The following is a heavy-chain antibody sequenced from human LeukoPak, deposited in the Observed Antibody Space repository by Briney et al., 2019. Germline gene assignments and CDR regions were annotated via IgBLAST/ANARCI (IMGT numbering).Heavy chain of an antibody. J-gene: IGHJ5*02. CDR2: IKPDGSEK. Sequence: GESLRLSCVASGFTFSTYWMSWVRQAPGKGLEWVAYIKPDGSEKSYVDSVKGRFTISRDNAKNSLYLQMNSLRAEDTAVYSCARGHWFDPWGQGTLVTVSS. CDR3: ARGHWFDP. V-gene: IGHV3-7*03. CDR1: GFTFSTYW.